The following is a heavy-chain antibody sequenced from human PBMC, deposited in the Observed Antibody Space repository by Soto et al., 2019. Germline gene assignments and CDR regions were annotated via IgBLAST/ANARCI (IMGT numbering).Heavy chain of an antibody. Sequence: PGGSLRLSCAASGFTFSDYFMSWIRQAPGKGLEWVSYITNSGTIYYADSVKGRFTISRDNAKNSLFLQMNGLRAEDTAVYYCARDWNSNDWGQGTLVTVSS. CDR3: ARDWNSND. CDR2: ITNSGTI. D-gene: IGHD1-7*01. J-gene: IGHJ4*02. V-gene: IGHV3-11*01. CDR1: GFTFSDYF.